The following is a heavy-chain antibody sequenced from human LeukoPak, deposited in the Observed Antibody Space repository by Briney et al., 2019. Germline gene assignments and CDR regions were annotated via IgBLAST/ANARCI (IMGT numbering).Heavy chain of an antibody. CDR1: GFTFSNFW. CDR2: IYYSGTT. Sequence: GSLRLSCAASGFTFSNFWMTWVRQAPGKGLEWIGYIYYSGTTNYNPSLKSRVTISVDTSKNQFSLKLSSVTAADTAVYYCAREYSSSSGRRAFDVWGQGTMVTVSS. V-gene: IGHV4-59*08. D-gene: IGHD6-6*01. CDR3: AREYSSSSGRRAFDV. J-gene: IGHJ3*01.